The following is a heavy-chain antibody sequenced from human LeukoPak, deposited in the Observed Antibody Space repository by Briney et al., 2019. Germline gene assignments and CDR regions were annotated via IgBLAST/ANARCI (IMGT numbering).Heavy chain of an antibody. Sequence: SETLSLTCTVSGGSISSYYWSWIRQPPGKGLERIGYIYYSGSTNYNPSLKSRVTISVDTSKNQFYLKLSSVTAADTAVYYCARTPLLGYCSSTSCPAGLYYMDVWGKGTTVTVSS. CDR2: IYYSGST. D-gene: IGHD2-2*01. V-gene: IGHV4-59*01. J-gene: IGHJ6*03. CDR3: ARTPLLGYCSSTSCPAGLYYMDV. CDR1: GGSISSYY.